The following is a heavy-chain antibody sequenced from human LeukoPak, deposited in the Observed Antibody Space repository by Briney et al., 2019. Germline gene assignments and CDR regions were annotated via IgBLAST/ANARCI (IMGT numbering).Heavy chain of an antibody. CDR2: IYPGDSDT. Sequence: GESLKISCKGSGYIFAAYWIGWVRQMPGKGLEWMGSIYPGDSDTRYSPSFQGQVTISVDRSINTAYLQWNSLKASDTAIYYCARLQGDIVVVPAAIPYNWFDPWGRGSLVTVSS. CDR3: ARLQGDIVVVPAAIPYNWFDP. V-gene: IGHV5-51*01. J-gene: IGHJ5*02. D-gene: IGHD2-2*01. CDR1: GYIFAAYW.